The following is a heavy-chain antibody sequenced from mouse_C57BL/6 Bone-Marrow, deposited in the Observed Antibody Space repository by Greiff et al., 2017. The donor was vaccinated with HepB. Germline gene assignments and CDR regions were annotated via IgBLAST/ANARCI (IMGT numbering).Heavy chain of an antibody. J-gene: IGHJ1*03. D-gene: IGHD1-1*01. V-gene: IGHV1-81*01. CDR2: IYPRSGNT. CDR3: ARKHYARGGYFDV. Sequence: VQVVESGAELARPGASVKLSCKASGYTFTSYGISWVKQRTGQGLEWIGEIYPRSGNTYYNEKFKGKATLTADKSSSTAYMELRSLTSEDSAVYFCARKHYARGGYFDVWGTGTTVTVSS. CDR1: GYTFTSYG.